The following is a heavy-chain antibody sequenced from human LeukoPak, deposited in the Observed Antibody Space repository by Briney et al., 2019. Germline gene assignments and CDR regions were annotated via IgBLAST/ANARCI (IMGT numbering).Heavy chain of an antibody. CDR1: GFTFSSFA. Sequence: PGASLTLACVDSGFTFSSFAMSWVRQPPGKGLEWVSTISSSGSTTYYVDSVKGRFTISRDNSRNTLYLQMNSLRGEDTAVYYCARESPAFDYWGQGTLVTVS. CDR3: ARESPAFDY. J-gene: IGHJ4*02. CDR2: ISSSGSTT. V-gene: IGHV3-23*01.